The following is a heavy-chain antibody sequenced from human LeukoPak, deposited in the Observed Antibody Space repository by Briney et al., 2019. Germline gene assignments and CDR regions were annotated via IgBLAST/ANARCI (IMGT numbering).Heavy chain of an antibody. V-gene: IGHV3-30-3*01. CDR1: GFTFSSYA. D-gene: IGHD4-17*01. CDR2: ISSDGSNK. J-gene: IGHJ4*02. Sequence: PGGSLRLSCAASGFTFSSYAMHWVRQAPGKGLEWVALISSDGSNKYYADSVKGRFTISRDNSKNTLYLQMNSLRAEDTAVYYCAGADDYGDWGGYFDYWGQGTLVTVSS. CDR3: AGADDYGDWGGYFDY.